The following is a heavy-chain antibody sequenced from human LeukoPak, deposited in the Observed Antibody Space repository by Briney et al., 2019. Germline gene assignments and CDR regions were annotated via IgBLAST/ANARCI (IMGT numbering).Heavy chain of an antibody. D-gene: IGHD2-15*01. Sequence: ASVKVSCKASGYTFTGYYMHWVRQAPGQGLEWMGWINPNSGGTNYAQKFQGRVTMTRDTSISTAYMELSRLRSDDTAVYYCARDLSCSGGSCYYTFDIWGQGTMVTVSS. V-gene: IGHV1-2*02. J-gene: IGHJ3*02. CDR3: ARDLSCSGGSCYYTFDI. CDR1: GYTFTGYY. CDR2: INPNSGGT.